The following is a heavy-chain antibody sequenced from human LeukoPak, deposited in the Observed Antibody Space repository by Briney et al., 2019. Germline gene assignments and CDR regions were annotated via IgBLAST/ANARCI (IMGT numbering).Heavy chain of an antibody. CDR3: AGPRRSGWYYFDY. D-gene: IGHD6-19*01. CDR2: IIPIFGPA. J-gene: IGHJ4*02. CDR1: VGTFSSYA. Sequence: SVKVSCKASVGTFSSYAISWVRQPPGQGLEWMGGIIPIFGPANYAQKFQGRVTITADESTSTAYMELSSLRSEDTAVYYCAGPRRSGWYYFDYWGQGTLVTVSS. V-gene: IGHV1-69*13.